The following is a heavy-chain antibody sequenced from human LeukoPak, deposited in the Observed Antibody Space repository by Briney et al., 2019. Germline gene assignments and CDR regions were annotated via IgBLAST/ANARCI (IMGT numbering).Heavy chain of an antibody. Sequence: PGRSLRLSCAASGFTFDDYAMHWVRQGPGKGLEWVSGISWNSGSIVYADSVKGRFTISRDNSKNTLYLQMNSLRAEDTAVYYCAKEDGLGYWGQGTLVTVSS. J-gene: IGHJ4*02. D-gene: IGHD7-27*01. V-gene: IGHV3-9*01. CDR2: ISWNSGSI. CDR1: GFTFDDYA. CDR3: AKEDGLGY.